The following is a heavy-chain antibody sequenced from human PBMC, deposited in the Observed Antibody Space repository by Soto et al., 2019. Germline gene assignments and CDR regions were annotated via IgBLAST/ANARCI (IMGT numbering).Heavy chain of an antibody. Sequence: SVQVSCKACGGTFSSYAISWVRQAPGQGLEWMGGIIPIFGTANYAQKFQGRVTITADESTSTAYMELSSLRSEDTAVYYCARVGYCSSTSCYRGYYSYGLNVWGQGTTVTVS. CDR1: GGTFSSYA. J-gene: IGHJ6*02. CDR2: IIPIFGTA. V-gene: IGHV1-69*13. D-gene: IGHD2-2*03. CDR3: ARVGYCSSTSCYRGYYSYGLNV.